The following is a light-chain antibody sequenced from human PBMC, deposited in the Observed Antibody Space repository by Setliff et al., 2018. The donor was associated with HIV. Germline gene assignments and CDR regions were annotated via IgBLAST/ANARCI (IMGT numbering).Light chain of an antibody. CDR3: CSYAGSKTFV. Sequence: SVLTQPRSVSGSPGQSVTISCTGTSSDVGGYNYVSWYQQHPGNAPKLMIYEVSKWPSGVSNRFSGSKSGNTASLTISGLQAEDETDYYCCSYAGSKTFVFGTGTKVTVL. CDR2: EVS. V-gene: IGLV2-11*01. J-gene: IGLJ1*01. CDR1: SSDVGGYNY.